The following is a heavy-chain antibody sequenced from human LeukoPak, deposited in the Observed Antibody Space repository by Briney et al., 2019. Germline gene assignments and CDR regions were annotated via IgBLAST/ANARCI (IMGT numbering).Heavy chain of an antibody. CDR3: ARVHPISTTVTTRNYYYYYGMDV. CDR2: INHSGST. V-gene: IGHV4-39*07. Sequence: SETLSLTCTVSGGSISTNIYSWGWIRQPPGKGLEWIGEINHSGSTNYNPSLKSRVTISVDTSKNQFSLKLSSVTAADTAVYYCARVHPISTTVTTRNYYYYYGMDVWGQGTTVTVSS. CDR1: GGSISTNIYS. D-gene: IGHD4-11*01. J-gene: IGHJ6*02.